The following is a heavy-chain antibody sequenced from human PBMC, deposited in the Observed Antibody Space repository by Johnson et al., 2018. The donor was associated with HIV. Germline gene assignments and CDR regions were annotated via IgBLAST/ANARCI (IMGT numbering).Heavy chain of an antibody. Sequence: QVQLVESGGGVVQPGGSLRLSCAASGFTFSTYGIHWVRQAPGKGLEWVSFIRYDGKDKYYADFVKGRFTISRDNSKKTLSLQMNSLRAEDTAVYYCAREVNAFDIWGQGTVVTVSS. V-gene: IGHV3-30*02. CDR3: AREVNAFDI. CDR1: GFTFSTYG. D-gene: IGHD3-22*01. J-gene: IGHJ3*02. CDR2: IRYDGKDK.